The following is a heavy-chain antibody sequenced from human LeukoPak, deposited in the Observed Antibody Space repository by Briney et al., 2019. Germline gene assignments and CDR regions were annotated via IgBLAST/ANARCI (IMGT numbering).Heavy chain of an antibody. D-gene: IGHD6-13*01. J-gene: IGHJ6*03. CDR3: AKDRGSSWYFHYYYYMDV. CDR2: IRYDGSNK. Sequence: HSGGSLRLSCAASGFTFSSYGMHWVRQAPGKGLEWVAFIRYDGSNKYYADSVKGRFTISRDNSKNTLYLQMNSLRAEDTAVYYCAKDRGSSWYFHYYYYMDVWGKGTTVTISS. V-gene: IGHV3-30*02. CDR1: GFTFSSYG.